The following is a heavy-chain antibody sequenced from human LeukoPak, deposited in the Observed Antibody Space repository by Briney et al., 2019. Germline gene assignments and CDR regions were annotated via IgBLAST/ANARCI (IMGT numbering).Heavy chain of an antibody. Sequence: GESLKISCKGSGYGFTSYWIGWVRQMPGKGLEWMGIIYPGDSDTRYSPSFQGQVTISADKSISTAYLQWSSLKASDTAMYYCARGRPGIAVAGTSEYYFDYWGQGTLVTVSS. CDR3: ARGRPGIAVAGTSEYYFDY. D-gene: IGHD6-19*01. V-gene: IGHV5-51*01. CDR1: GYGFTSYW. J-gene: IGHJ4*02. CDR2: IYPGDSDT.